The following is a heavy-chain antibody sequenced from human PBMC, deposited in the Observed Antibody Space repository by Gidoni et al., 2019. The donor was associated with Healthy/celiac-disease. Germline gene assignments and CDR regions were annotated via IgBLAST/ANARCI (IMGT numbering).Heavy chain of an antibody. J-gene: IGHJ3*02. CDR1: GCSISSGDYY. Sequence: QVQLQESGPGLVKPSQTLSLTCTVSGCSISSGDYYWSWIRQPPGKGLEWIGYIYYSGSTYYNPSLKSRVSISVDTSKNQFSLQLSSVTAADTAVYYCARYYDFWDAFDIWGQGTMVTVSS. CDR2: IYYSGST. D-gene: IGHD3-3*01. CDR3: ARYYDFWDAFDI. V-gene: IGHV4-30-4*01.